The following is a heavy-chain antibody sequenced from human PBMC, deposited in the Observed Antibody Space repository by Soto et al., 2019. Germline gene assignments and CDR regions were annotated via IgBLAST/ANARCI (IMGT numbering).Heavy chain of an antibody. CDR1: GFTFSSYS. CDR3: ARSVIGIVLVVAAPPDAFDI. J-gene: IGHJ3*02. CDR2: ISSSSSYI. Sequence: GGSLRLSCAASGFTFSSYSMNWVRQAPGKGLEWVSSISSSSSYIYYADSVKGRFTISRDNAKNSLYLQMNSLRAEDTAVYYCARSVIGIVLVVAAPPDAFDIWGQGTMVTVSS. D-gene: IGHD2-15*01. V-gene: IGHV3-21*01.